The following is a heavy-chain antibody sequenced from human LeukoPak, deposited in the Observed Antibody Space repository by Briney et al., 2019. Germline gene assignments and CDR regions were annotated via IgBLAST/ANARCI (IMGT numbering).Heavy chain of an antibody. CDR1: GFTFDDYA. CDR3: AKAYSGSYYYWGYFDY. Sequence: PGGSLRLSCAASGFTFDDYAMHWVRQAPGKGLEWVSLISWDGGSTYYADSVKGRFTISRDNSKNSLYLQMNSLRAEDTALYYCAKAYSGSYYYWGYFDYWGQGTLVTVSS. D-gene: IGHD1-26*01. V-gene: IGHV3-43D*03. CDR2: ISWDGGST. J-gene: IGHJ4*02.